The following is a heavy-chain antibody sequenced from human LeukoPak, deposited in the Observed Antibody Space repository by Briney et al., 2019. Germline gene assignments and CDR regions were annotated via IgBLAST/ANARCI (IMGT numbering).Heavy chain of an antibody. J-gene: IGHJ3*02. CDR2: IYPGDSDT. D-gene: IGHD3-10*01. CDR3: ARHYYGSGSYYPTYDI. V-gene: IGHV5-51*01. Sequence: GASLKISCKGSGYSFTSYWIGWVRQMPGKGLEWMGIIYPGDSDTRYSPSFQGQVTISADKSISTAYLQWSSLKASDTAMYYCARHYYGSGSYYPTYDIWGQGTMVTVSS. CDR1: GYSFTSYW.